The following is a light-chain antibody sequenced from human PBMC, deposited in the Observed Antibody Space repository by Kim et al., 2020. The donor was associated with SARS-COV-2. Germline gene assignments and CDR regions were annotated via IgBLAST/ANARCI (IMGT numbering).Light chain of an antibody. J-gene: IGLJ2*01. CDR1: SSDVGNYKF. CDR2: DVT. CDR3: CSFAGSYTPVI. V-gene: IGLV2-11*01. Sequence: QSVTSSCTGTSSDVGNYKFVSWYQQHPGKAPKLIIFDVTERPSGVPDRFSASKSGNTASLTISGLQAEDDADYYCCSFAGSYTPVIFGGGTQLTVL.